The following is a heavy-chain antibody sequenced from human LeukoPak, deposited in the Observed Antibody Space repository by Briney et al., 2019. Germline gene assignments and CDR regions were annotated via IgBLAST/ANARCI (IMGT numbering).Heavy chain of an antibody. CDR2: IYYTGNT. J-gene: IGHJ3*02. CDR3: ARLPWSAFDI. Sequence: PSETLSLTCTVSGGSISSYYWNWIRQPPGKGLEWIGYIYYTGNTNYNPSLKSRVTISLDTSKNQFSLKLSSVTAPDTAVYYCARLPWSAFDIWGQGTTVSVSS. D-gene: IGHD3-3*01. CDR1: GGSISSYY. V-gene: IGHV4-59*08.